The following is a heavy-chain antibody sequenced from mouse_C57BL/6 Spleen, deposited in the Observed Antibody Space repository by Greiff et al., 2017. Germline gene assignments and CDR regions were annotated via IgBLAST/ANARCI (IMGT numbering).Heavy chain of an antibody. V-gene: IGHV7-3*01. D-gene: IGHD2-14*01. CDR2: IRNKANGYTT. CDR1: GFTFTDYY. Sequence: EVKLMESGGGLVQPGGSLSLSCAASGFTFTDYYMSWVRQPPGKALEWLGFIRNKANGYTTEYSASVKGRFTISRDNSQSILYLQMNALRAEDSATYYCARCPPYRSRYGYFDVWGTGTTVTVAS. J-gene: IGHJ1*03. CDR3: ARCPPYRSRYGYFDV.